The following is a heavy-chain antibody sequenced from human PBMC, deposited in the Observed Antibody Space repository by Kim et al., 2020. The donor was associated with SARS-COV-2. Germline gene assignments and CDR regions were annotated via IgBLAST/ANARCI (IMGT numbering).Heavy chain of an antibody. Sequence: SETLSLTCAVYGGSFSGYYWSWIRQPPGKGLEWIGEINHSGSTNYNPSLKSRVTISVDTSKNQFSLKLSSVTAADTAGYYCARGESEGDYVWGSYRYRSVPLRLWGQGTLLTVSS. D-gene: IGHD3-16*02. CDR2: INHSGST. V-gene: IGHV4-34*01. J-gene: IGHJ4*02. CDR3: ARGESEGDYVWGSYRYRSVPLRL. CDR1: GGSFSGYY.